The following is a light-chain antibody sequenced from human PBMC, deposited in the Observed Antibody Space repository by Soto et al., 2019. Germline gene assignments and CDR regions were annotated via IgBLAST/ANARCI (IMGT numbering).Light chain of an antibody. Sequence: DIHMTQSPSPLSASVGYIFTITCRASQGIRNDLGWYQQKPGKAPKRLIYAASSLQSGVPSRLRGSGSGTEFTITISSMQTEDFATYYCQQANSFPLTFGHGTRLEI. CDR3: QQANSFPLT. CDR1: QGIRND. J-gene: IGKJ5*01. CDR2: AAS. V-gene: IGKV1-17*01.